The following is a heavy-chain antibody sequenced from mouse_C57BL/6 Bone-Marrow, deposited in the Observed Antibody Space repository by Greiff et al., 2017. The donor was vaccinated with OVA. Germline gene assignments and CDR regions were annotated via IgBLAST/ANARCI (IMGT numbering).Heavy chain of an antibody. CDR3: ARLDGYFYFDY. V-gene: IGHV1-50*01. D-gene: IGHD2-3*01. CDR1: GYTFTSYW. Sequence: VQLQQPGAELVKPGASVKLSCKASGYTFTSYWMQWVKQRPGQGLEWIGEIDPSDSYTNYNQKFKGKATLTVDTSSSTAYMQLSSLTSEDSAVYYCARLDGYFYFDYWGQGTTLTVSS. J-gene: IGHJ2*01. CDR2: IDPSDSYT.